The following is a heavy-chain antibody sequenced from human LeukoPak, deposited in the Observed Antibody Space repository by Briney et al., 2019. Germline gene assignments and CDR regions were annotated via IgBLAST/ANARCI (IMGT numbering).Heavy chain of an antibody. CDR3: ARHGPNYYYDSSGDY. CDR2: IYPGDSDT. V-gene: IGHV5-51*01. J-gene: IGHJ4*02. Sequence: GESLKISCKGPGYSFPSYWIGWVRQMPGKGLEWMGIIYPGDSDTRYSPSFQGQVTISADKSISTAYLQWSSLKASDTAMYYCARHGPNYYYDSSGDYWGQGTLVTVSS. D-gene: IGHD3-22*01. CDR1: GYSFPSYW.